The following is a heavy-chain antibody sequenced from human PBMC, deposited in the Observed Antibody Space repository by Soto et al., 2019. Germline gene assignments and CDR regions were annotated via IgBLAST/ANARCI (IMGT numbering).Heavy chain of an antibody. J-gene: IGHJ4*02. D-gene: IGHD4-17*01. CDR3: ARGLYGDSVGYDH. Sequence: EAQLVESGGGLVQPGGSLRLSCEASGFMFSSYYMHWVRQAPGKGLVWVSRVSNDGSTTIYAESVRGRFTISRDSAKNTLSLQMNSLSAEDTAVYYCARGLYGDSVGYDHWGQGTLVTVSS. CDR1: GFMFSSYY. V-gene: IGHV3-74*01. CDR2: VSNDGSTT.